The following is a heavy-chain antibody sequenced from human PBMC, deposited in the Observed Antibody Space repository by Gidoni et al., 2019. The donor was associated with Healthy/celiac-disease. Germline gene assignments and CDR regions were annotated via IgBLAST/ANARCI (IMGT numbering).Heavy chain of an antibody. CDR2: MYYSGST. J-gene: IGHJ6*02. CDR1: GGSISSYY. Sequence: QVQLPESGPGLLKPSEILSLTCMVPGGSISSYYWSWIRQPPGKGLEWIGYMYYSGSTNYNPSLKSRVTISVDTSKNQFSLKLSAVTAADTAVYYCARGYGMDVWGQGTTVTVSS. CDR3: ARGYGMDV. V-gene: IGHV4-59*01.